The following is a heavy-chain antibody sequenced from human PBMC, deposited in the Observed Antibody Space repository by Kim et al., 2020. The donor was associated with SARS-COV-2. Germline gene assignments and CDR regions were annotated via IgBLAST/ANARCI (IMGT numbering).Heavy chain of an antibody. V-gene: IGHV3-30*01. D-gene: IGHD6-13*01. J-gene: IGHJ5*02. CDR3: ARGGDSSSWLNWFDP. Sequence: SGKGRFTISRDNSKNTLYLQMNSLRPEDTAVYYCARGGDSSSWLNWFDPWGQGTLVTVSS.